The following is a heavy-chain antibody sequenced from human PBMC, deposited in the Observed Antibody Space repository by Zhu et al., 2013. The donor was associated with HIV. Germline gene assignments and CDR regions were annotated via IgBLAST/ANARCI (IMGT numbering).Heavy chain of an antibody. CDR1: GYTFTDYD. CDR3: MRNKALTGDFDF. J-gene: IGHJ4*02. D-gene: IGHD1-20*01. Sequence: QVHLVQSGAEVKEPGASVKIFCKASGYTFTDYDINWVRQATGQGLEWLGWMNPTNGHTGYGHQFQGRLTLTRDISKTTASLELGSLTFEDTAVYYCMRNKALTGDFDFWGQGTLVTVSS. V-gene: IGHV1-8*03. CDR2: MNPTNGHT.